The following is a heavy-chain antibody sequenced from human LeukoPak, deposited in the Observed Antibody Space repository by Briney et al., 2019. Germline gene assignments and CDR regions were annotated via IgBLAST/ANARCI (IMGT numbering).Heavy chain of an antibody. V-gene: IGHV1-69*05. J-gene: IGHJ4*02. CDR1: GGTFSSYA. Sequence: GASVKVSCKASGGTFSSYAISWVRQAPGQGLEWMGGIIPIFGTANYAQKFQGRVTITTDESTSTAYMELSRLRSEGTAVYYCAREVRGVDTAMVPLYYFDYWGQGTLVTVSS. D-gene: IGHD5-18*01. CDR2: IIPIFGTA. CDR3: AREVRGVDTAMVPLYYFDY.